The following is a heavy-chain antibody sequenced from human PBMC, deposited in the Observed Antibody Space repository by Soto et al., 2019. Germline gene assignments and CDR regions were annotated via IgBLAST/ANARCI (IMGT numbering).Heavy chain of an antibody. J-gene: IGHJ4*02. CDR2: INHSGST. Sequence: PSETLSLTCAVYGGSFSGYYWSWIRQPPGEGLEWIGEINHSGSTNYNPPLKSRVTISVDTSKNQFSLKLSSVTAADTAVYYCARAREGGYSGIDYWGQGTLVTVSS. CDR1: GGSFSGYY. V-gene: IGHV4-34*01. D-gene: IGHD3-22*01. CDR3: ARAREGGYSGIDY.